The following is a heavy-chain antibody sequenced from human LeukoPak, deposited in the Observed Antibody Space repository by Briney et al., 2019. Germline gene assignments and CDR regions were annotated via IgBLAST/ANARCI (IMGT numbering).Heavy chain of an antibody. CDR2: ISSSSTI. CDR3: ARDLAGTSATFDY. CDR1: GFTFSSYS. J-gene: IGHJ4*02. Sequence: GGSLRLSCAASGFTFSSYSMNWVRQAPGKGLEWVSYISSSSTIYYADSVKGRFTISRDNANNSLYLQMNSLRDEDTAVYYCARDLAGTSATFDYWGQGTLVTVSS. V-gene: IGHV3-48*02.